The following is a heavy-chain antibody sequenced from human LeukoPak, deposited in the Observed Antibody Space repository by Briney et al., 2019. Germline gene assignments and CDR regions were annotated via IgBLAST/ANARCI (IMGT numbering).Heavy chain of an antibody. V-gene: IGHV3-13*01. Sequence: GGSLRLSCAASGFTFSSYDMHWVRHATGKGLEWVSAIGTAGDTYYPGSVKGRFTISRENAKNSLYLQMNSLRAGDTAVYYCARFSRETDAFDIWGQGTMVTVSS. CDR2: IGTAGDT. J-gene: IGHJ3*02. CDR1: GFTFSSYD. CDR3: ARFSRETDAFDI.